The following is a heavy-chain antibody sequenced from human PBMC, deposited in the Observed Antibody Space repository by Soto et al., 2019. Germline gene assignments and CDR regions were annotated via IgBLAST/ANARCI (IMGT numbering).Heavy chain of an antibody. CDR1: GASIRSYH. J-gene: IGHJ5*02. CDR2: MQHTGNT. D-gene: IGHD3-16*01. Sequence: SETLSLTCAVSGASIRSYHWSWIRQPAGKGLEWIGRMQHTGNTNYNPSLKSRVTMSVDTCMNQISLNMTSVTAAGTAVYFCAKDVSSRRWFDPWGQGILVTVSS. CDR3: AKDVSSRRWFDP. V-gene: IGHV4-4*07.